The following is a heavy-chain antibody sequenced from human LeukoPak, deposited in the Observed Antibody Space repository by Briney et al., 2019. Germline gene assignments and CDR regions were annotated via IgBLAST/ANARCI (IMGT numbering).Heavy chain of an antibody. CDR3: ARETYYDFWSGYYTGYYYYMDV. CDR1: GGSISGYY. Sequence: KPSETLSLTCTVSGGSISGYYWSWIRQPPGKGLEWVGYISYSGSTNYNPSLKSRVTMSVDTSKNQFSLKLSSVTAADTAVYYCARETYYDFWSGYYTGYYYYMDVWGKGTTVTVSS. V-gene: IGHV4-59*12. J-gene: IGHJ6*03. CDR2: ISYSGST. D-gene: IGHD3-3*01.